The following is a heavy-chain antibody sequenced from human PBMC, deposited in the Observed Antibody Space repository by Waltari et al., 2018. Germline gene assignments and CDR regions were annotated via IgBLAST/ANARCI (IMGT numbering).Heavy chain of an antibody. CDR2: SYSNGTT. Sequence: EVQLVESGGGLIQAGGSLRLSCAASGFTVSSTYMAWVRQAPGKGLESFAISYSNGTTSYADSVKGRFTISRDNSKNTLFLQMSSVRGDDTAMYYCTTRVAISGVPGMPDYWGQGTLVTVSS. CDR3: TTRVAISGVPGMPDY. CDR1: GFTVSSTY. V-gene: IGHV3-53*01. D-gene: IGHD2-15*01. J-gene: IGHJ4*02.